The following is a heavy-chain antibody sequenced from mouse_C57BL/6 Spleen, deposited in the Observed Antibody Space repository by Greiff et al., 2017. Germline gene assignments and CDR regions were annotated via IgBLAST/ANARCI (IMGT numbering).Heavy chain of an antibody. J-gene: IGHJ4*01. D-gene: IGHD2-3*01. CDR1: GYTFTSYW. CDR3: ARGGGYDGYWDAMDY. Sequence: QVQLQQPGAELVKPGASVKLSCKASGYTFTSYWMQWVKQRPGQGLEWIGEIDPSDSYTNYNQKVKGKATLTVDTSSSTAYMQLSSLTSEDSAVYYCARGGGYDGYWDAMDYWGQGTSVTVSS. V-gene: IGHV1-50*01. CDR2: IDPSDSYT.